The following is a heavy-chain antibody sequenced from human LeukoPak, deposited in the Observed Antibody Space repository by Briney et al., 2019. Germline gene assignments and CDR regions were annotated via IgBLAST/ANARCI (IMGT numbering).Heavy chain of an antibody. J-gene: IGHJ3*02. V-gene: IGHV4-39*01. D-gene: IGHD3-22*01. CDR3: ARSLDPRITMIVVAIGAHDAFDI. CDR2: IYYSGST. Sequence: SETLSLTCTVSGGSISSSSYYWGWIRQPPGKGLEWIGGIYYSGSTYYNPSLKSRVTISVDTSKNQFSLKLSSVTAADTAVYYCARSLDPRITMIVVAIGAHDAFDIWGHGTMVTVSS. CDR1: GGSISSSSYY.